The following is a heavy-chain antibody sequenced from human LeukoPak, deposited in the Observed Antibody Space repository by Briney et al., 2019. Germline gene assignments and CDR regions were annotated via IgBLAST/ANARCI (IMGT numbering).Heavy chain of an antibody. V-gene: IGHV1-69*05. J-gene: IGHJ4*02. CDR2: IIPIFGPA. D-gene: IGHD2-2*01. Sequence: SVKVSCKASGGTFSSYAISWVRQAPGQGLEWMGGIIPIFGPANYAQKFQGRVTITTDESTGTAYMELSSLRSEDTAVYYCARSRGYCSSTSCSYPTHWGQGTLVTVSS. CDR1: GGTFSSYA. CDR3: ARSRGYCSSTSCSYPTH.